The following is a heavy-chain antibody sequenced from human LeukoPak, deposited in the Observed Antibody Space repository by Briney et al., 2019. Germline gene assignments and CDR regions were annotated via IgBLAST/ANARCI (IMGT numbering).Heavy chain of an antibody. V-gene: IGHV3-23*01. CDR1: GFTFNNCA. J-gene: IGHJ6*02. Sequence: GGSLRLSCAASGFTFNNCAMNWVRQAPGKGLEWVSVISGSGGTTYYADSVKGRFTISRDSSKNTLYLQMNSLRAEDTAVYYCAKVSGGGLYYDGMDVWGQGTTVTVSS. CDR3: AKVSGGGLYYDGMDV. CDR2: ISGSGGTT. D-gene: IGHD1-14*01.